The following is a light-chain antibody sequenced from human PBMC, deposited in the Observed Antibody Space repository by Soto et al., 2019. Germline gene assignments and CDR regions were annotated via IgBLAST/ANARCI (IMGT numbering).Light chain of an antibody. V-gene: IGKV3-15*01. CDR2: GAY. CDR3: QHYNKLPLT. CDR1: QSVSSN. J-gene: IGKJ4*01. Sequence: EIVLTQSPATLSVSPGERATLSCRASQSVSSNLAWYQQKPGQAPRLVIYGAYTRATGIPARFSGSGSGTDFTLAIESLQSEDVAVYYCQHYNKLPLTFGGGAKVEIK.